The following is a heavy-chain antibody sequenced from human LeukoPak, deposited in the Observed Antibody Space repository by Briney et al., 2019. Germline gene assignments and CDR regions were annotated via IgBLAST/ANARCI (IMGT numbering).Heavy chain of an antibody. CDR1: GFTVSSNY. D-gene: IGHD3-3*01. J-gene: IGHJ3*02. Sequence: GGSLRLSCAASGFTVSSNYMTWVRQAPGKGLEWVSLIYSGGSTYYADSVKGRFTISRDYSKNTLYLQMNSLRAEDTAVYYCAREKKTEWTTGAFDMWGQGTMVIVSS. V-gene: IGHV3-53*01. CDR2: IYSGGST. CDR3: AREKKTEWTTGAFDM.